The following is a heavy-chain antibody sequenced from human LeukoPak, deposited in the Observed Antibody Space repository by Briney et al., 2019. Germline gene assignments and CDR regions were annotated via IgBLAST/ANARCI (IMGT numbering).Heavy chain of an antibody. CDR3: ARNRYYYGSGNYGVPNWFDP. CDR1: GDSISSFY. Sequence: PSETLSLTCTVSGDSISSFYWSWIRQPAGKGLEWIGRIYTSGSTNYNPSLKSRVTMSVDTSKNQFSLKLSSVTAADTAMYYCARNRYYYGSGNYGVPNWFDPWGQGTLVTVSS. V-gene: IGHV4-4*07. CDR2: IYTSGST. D-gene: IGHD3-10*01. J-gene: IGHJ5*02.